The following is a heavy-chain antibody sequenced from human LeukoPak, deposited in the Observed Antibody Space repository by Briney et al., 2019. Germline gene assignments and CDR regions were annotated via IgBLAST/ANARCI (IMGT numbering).Heavy chain of an antibody. CDR1: GGTFSSYA. CDR2: IIPILGIA. CDR3: AREGPGSSPPLAWFDP. D-gene: IGHD6-13*01. Sequence: ASVKVSCKASGGTFSSYAISWVRQAPGQGLEWMGRIIPILGIANYAQKFQGRVTITADKSTSTAYMELSSLRSEDTAVYYCAREGPGSSPPLAWFDPWGQGTLVTVSS. J-gene: IGHJ5*02. V-gene: IGHV1-69*04.